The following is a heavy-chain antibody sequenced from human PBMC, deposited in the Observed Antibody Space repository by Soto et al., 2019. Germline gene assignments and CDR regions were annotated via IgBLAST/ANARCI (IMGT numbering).Heavy chain of an antibody. V-gene: IGHV3-30*18. CDR1: GFTFSSYG. D-gene: IGHD3-10*01. CDR3: AKEYYGSGSNWFDP. CDR2: ISYDGSNK. Sequence: GGSLRLSYAASGFTFSSYGMHWVRQAPGKGLEWVAVISYDGSNKYYADSVKGRFTISRDNSKNTLYLQMNSLRAEDTAVYYCAKEYYGSGSNWFDPWGQGTLVTVSS. J-gene: IGHJ5*02.